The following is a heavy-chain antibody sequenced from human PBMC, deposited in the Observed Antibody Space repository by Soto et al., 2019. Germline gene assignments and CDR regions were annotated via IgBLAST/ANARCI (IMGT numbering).Heavy chain of an antibody. CDR3: ARSGSLGFSSISRTRHYYYGMDV. V-gene: IGHV4-39*01. Sequence: PSETLSLTCTASGGSISSSSYYWGWIRQPPGKGLEWIGSIFYSGSTYYNPSLKSRVTISVDTSKNQFSLKLSSVTAADTAVYYCARSGSLGFSSISRTRHYYYGMDVWGQGTTVTVSS. D-gene: IGHD6-13*01. J-gene: IGHJ6*02. CDR1: GGSISSSSYY. CDR2: IFYSGST.